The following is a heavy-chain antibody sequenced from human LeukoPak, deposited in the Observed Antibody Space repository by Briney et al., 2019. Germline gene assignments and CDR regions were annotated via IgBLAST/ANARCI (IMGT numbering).Heavy chain of an antibody. D-gene: IGHD2-2*01. CDR2: ISAYNGNT. Sequence: ASVKVSCKASGYTFTSYGISWVRQAPGQGLEWMGWISAYNGNTNYAQKLQGRVTMTTDTSTSTAYMELRSLRSDDTAVYYCARLGIGVVPSAMLGDYYFDYWGQGTLVTVSS. V-gene: IGHV1-18*01. J-gene: IGHJ4*02. CDR3: ARLGIGVVPSAMLGDYYFDY. CDR1: GYTFTSYG.